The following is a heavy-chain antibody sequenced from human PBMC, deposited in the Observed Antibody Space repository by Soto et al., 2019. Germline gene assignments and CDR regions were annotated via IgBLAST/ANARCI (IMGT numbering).Heavy chain of an antibody. CDR3: AKDLHEMDPVGYYGMDV. CDR1: GFTFSGYA. Sequence: GGSLRLSCAASGFTFSGYAMSWVRQAPGKGLEWVSAISGSGGSTYYADSVKGRFTISRDNSKNTLYLQMNSLRAEDTAVYYCAKDLHEMDPVGYYGMDVWGQGTTVTVSS. CDR2: ISGSGGST. D-gene: IGHD2-15*01. V-gene: IGHV3-23*01. J-gene: IGHJ6*02.